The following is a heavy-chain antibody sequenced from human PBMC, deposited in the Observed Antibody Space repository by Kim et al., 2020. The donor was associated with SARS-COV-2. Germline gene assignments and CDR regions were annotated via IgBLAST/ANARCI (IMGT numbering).Heavy chain of an antibody. D-gene: IGHD4-17*01. CDR2: DT. J-gene: IGHJ4*02. CDR3: ARDYGRSFDL. V-gene: IGHV3-7*01. Sequence: DTYRVDSVRGRFTISRDNAKNSLSLQMDSLRGEETAVYYCARDYGRSFDLWGQGTLVTVSS.